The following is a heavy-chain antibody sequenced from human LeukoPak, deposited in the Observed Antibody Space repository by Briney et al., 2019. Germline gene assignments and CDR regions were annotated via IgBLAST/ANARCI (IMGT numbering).Heavy chain of an antibody. CDR3: ARVGGSYGGAFDI. CDR1: GGSISSYY. D-gene: IGHD1-26*01. J-gene: IGHJ3*02. CDR2: IYYSGST. Sequence: PSETLSLTCTVSGGSISSYYWSWIRQPPGKGLEWIGYIYYSGSTSYNPSLKSRVTISVDTSKNQFSLKLSSVTAADTAVYYCARVGGSYGGAFDIWGQGTMVTVSS. V-gene: IGHV4-59*01.